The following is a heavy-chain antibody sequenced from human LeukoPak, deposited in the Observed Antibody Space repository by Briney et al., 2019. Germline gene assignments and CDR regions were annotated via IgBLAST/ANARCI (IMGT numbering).Heavy chain of an antibody. CDR2: ISGSGGST. V-gene: IGHV3-23*01. D-gene: IGHD3-22*01. CDR1: GFTFSSYA. CDR3: AKGSSWDSSGY. Sequence: GGSLRLSCAASGFTFSSYAMSWVRQAPGKGLEWVSAISGSGGSTYYADSVKGRFTISRDNSKNTMYLQMNSLRAEDTAVYYCAKGSSWDSSGYWGQGTLVTVSS. J-gene: IGHJ4*02.